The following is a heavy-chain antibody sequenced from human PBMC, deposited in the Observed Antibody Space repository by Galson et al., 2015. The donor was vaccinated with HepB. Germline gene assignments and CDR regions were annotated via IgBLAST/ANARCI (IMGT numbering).Heavy chain of an antibody. V-gene: IGHV3-33*01. CDR3: ATDSEVSTDSPLDYYYYGMDV. D-gene: IGHD5/OR15-5a*01. CDR1: GFTFSSYG. J-gene: IGHJ6*02. CDR2: IWYDGSNK. Sequence: SLRLSCAASGFTFSSYGMHWVRQAPGKGLEWVAVIWYDGSNKYYADSVKGRFTISRDNSKKTLYLQMNSLRAEDTAVYYCATDSEVSTDSPLDYYYYGMDVWGQGTTVTVSS.